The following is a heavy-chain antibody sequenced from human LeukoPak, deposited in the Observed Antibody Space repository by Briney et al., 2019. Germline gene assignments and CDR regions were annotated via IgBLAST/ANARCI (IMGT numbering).Heavy chain of an antibody. V-gene: IGHV5-51*01. CDR3: ARHMSAAVAGNNYYYYMDV. J-gene: IGHJ6*03. Sequence: GESLKISCKGSGYSFTSYWIGWVRQMPGKGLEWVGIIYPGDFDTKYSPSFQGQVTMSVDKSISTAYLQWSSLKASDTAMYYCARHMSAAVAGNNYYYYMDVWGKGTTVTVSS. CDR1: GYSFTSYW. CDR2: IYPGDFDT. D-gene: IGHD6-19*01.